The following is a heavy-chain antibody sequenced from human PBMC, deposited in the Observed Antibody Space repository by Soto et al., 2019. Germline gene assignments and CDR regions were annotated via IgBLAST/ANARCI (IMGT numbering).Heavy chain of an antibody. CDR3: AREKSSGYYPHYYYYYGMDV. Sequence: QVQLVQSGAEVKKPGSSVKVSCKASGGTFSSYAISWVRQAPGQGLEWMGGIIPIFVTANYAQKFQGRVTITADESTSTAYRELSSLRSEDTAVYYCAREKSSGYYPHYYYYYGMDVWGQGTTVTVSS. V-gene: IGHV1-69*01. J-gene: IGHJ6*02. CDR2: IIPIFVTA. D-gene: IGHD3-22*01. CDR1: GGTFSSYA.